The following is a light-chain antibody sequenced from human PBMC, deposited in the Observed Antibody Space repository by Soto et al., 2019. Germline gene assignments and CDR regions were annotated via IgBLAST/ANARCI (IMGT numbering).Light chain of an antibody. CDR1: SGHSSYA. CDR2: LNIDGSH. CDR3: QPWVTGIVV. J-gene: IGLJ2*01. V-gene: IGLV4-69*01. Sequence: QPVLTQSPSASASLGASVKLTCTLSSGHSSYAIAWHQQQPEKGPRYLMNLNIDGSHSKGDGIPDRFSGSSSGAERYLTSSSLQSEDEADYYCQPWVTGIVVFGGGTKMTVL.